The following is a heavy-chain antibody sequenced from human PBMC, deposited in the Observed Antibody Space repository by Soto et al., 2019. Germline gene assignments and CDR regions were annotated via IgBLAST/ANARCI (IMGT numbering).Heavy chain of an antibody. J-gene: IGHJ6*02. CDR2: IGTAGDT. D-gene: IGHD1-1*01. Sequence: GGSLRLSCAASGFTFSSYDMHWVRQATGKGLEWVSAIGTAGDTYYPGSVKGRFTISRENAKNSLYLQMNSLGAEDTAVYYCARAATAIYYYYGMDVWGQGTTVTVSS. CDR3: ARAATAIYYYYGMDV. V-gene: IGHV3-13*01. CDR1: GFTFSSYD.